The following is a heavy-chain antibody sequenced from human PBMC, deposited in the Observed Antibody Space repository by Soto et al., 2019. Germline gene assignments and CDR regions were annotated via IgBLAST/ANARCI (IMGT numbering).Heavy chain of an antibody. Sequence: EVQLLESEGGLVQPGGSLRLSCAASGFTFSSYAMSWVCQAPGRGLEWVSAISGSGGSTYYADSVKGRFTISRDNSKNTLYLQMNSLRAEDTAVYYCAKDLPYYDSSGYMTWGQGTLVTVSS. J-gene: IGHJ4*02. CDR1: GFTFSSYA. CDR3: AKDLPYYDSSGYMT. D-gene: IGHD3-22*01. CDR2: ISGSGGST. V-gene: IGHV3-23*01.